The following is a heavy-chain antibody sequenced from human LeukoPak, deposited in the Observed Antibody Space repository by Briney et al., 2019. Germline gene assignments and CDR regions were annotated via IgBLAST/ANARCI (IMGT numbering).Heavy chain of an antibody. CDR1: GFTFSSYW. D-gene: IGHD6-13*01. CDR2: IKQDGSEK. CDR3: ARDREQQLVRFWDKDYYYYMDV. V-gene: IGHV3-7*01. J-gene: IGHJ6*03. Sequence: GGSLRLSCAASGFTFSSYWMSWVRQAPGKGLEWVANIKQDGSEKYYVDSAKGRFTISRDNAKNSLYLQMNSLRAEDTAVYYCARDREQQLVRFWDKDYYYYMDVWGKGTAVTVSS.